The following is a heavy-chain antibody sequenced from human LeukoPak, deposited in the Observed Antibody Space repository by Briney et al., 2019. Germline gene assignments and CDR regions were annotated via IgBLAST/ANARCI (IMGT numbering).Heavy chain of an antibody. V-gene: IGHV3-30*18. CDR2: ISYDGSNK. CDR1: GFTFSSYG. D-gene: IGHD5-12*01. Sequence: GGSLRLSCAASGFTFSSYGMHWVRQAPGNGLEWVAVISYDGSNKYYADSVKGRFTISRDNSKNTLYLQMNSLRAEDTAVYYCAKAGDRYSGYDHYFDYWGQGTLVTVSS. CDR3: AKAGDRYSGYDHYFDY. J-gene: IGHJ4*02.